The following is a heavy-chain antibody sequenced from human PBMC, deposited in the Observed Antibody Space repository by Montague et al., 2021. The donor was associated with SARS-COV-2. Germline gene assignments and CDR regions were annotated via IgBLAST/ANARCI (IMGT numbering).Heavy chain of an antibody. CDR3: ARHGYTKSWSGLDG. CDR1: GGSISSSSYY. CDR2: IYYSGST. J-gene: IGHJ6*02. Sequence: SETLSLTCTVSGGSISSSSYYWGWIRQPPGKGLEWIGSIYYSGSTYYNPSLKSRVTISVDTSKNQFSLKLSSVTAADTAVFYCARHGYTKSWSGLDGWGQGSTVTVAS. V-gene: IGHV4-39*01. D-gene: IGHD6-13*01.